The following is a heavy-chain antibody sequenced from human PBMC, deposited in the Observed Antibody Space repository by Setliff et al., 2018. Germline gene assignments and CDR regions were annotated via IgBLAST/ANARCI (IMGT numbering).Heavy chain of an antibody. Sequence: PSETLSLTCTVSGSSFSSYSWSWIRQPPGKGLEWIGYVSYGGSTKYNPSLESRVTISLDAPKNQFSLKLTSVTAADTAVYYCARTGTTYYYSCMDVWGKGTTVTVS. CDR1: GSSFSSYS. CDR2: VSYGGST. D-gene: IGHD3-22*01. CDR3: ARTGTTYYYSCMDV. V-gene: IGHV4-59*08. J-gene: IGHJ6*03.